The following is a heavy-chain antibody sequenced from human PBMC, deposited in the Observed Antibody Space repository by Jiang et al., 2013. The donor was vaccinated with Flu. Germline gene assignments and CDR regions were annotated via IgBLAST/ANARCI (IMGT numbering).Heavy chain of an antibody. CDR1: YA. Sequence: YAMNWVRQAPGQGLEWMGWINTNTGNPTYAQGFTGRFVFSLDTSVSTAYLQVSSLKAEDTAVYYCARGNIAARLGIDYWGQGTLVTVSS. V-gene: IGHV7-4-1*02. CDR3: ARGNIAARLGIDY. CDR2: INTNTGNP. J-gene: IGHJ4*02. D-gene: IGHD6-6*01.